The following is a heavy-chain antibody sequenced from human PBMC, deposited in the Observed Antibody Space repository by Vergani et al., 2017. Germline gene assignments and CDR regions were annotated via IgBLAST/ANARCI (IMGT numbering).Heavy chain of an antibody. CDR2: ISSSSSYI. CDR3: ASQTAAYGGVDY. J-gene: IGHJ4*02. V-gene: IGHV3-48*03. Sequence: EVQLVESGGGLVQPGGSLRLSCAASGFTFSSYEMNWVRQAPGKGLEWVSSISSSSSYIYYADSVKGRFTISRDNAKNSLYLQMNSLRAEDTAVYYCASQTAAYGGVDYWGQGTLVTVSS. CDR1: GFTFSSYE. D-gene: IGHD2-21*01.